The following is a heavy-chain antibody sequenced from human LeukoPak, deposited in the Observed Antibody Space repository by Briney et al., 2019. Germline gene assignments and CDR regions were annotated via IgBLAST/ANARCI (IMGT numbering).Heavy chain of an antibody. J-gene: IGHJ4*02. CDR1: GYTFTSYG. CDR2: ISAYNGNT. V-gene: IGHV1-18*01. CDR3: ARVYGSGSYYDF. D-gene: IGHD3-10*01. Sequence: ASVKVSCKASGYTFTSYGISWVRQAPGQGLEWMGWISAYNGNTNYAQKFQGRVTITADESTSTAYMELSSLRSEDTAVYYCARVYGSGSYYDFWGQGTLVTVSS.